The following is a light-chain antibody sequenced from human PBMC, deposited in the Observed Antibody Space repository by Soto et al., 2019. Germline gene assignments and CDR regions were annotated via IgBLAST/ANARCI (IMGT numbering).Light chain of an antibody. Sequence: DIQMTQSPSTLSASVGDRVTITCRASQSISSWLAWYQQKPGKAPKLLIYDASSLESGGPSRFSGSGSGTEFTLTISSLQPDDFATYYCQQYNSYSPYTFGRGTKLEIK. CDR3: QQYNSYSPYT. J-gene: IGKJ2*01. CDR2: DAS. V-gene: IGKV1-5*01. CDR1: QSISSW.